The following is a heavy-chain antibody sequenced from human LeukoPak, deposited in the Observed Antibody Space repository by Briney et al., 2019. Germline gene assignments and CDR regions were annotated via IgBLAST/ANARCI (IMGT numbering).Heavy chain of an antibody. CDR1: GFTFSNYG. CDR2: IWYDGSYK. V-gene: IGHV3-33*01. CDR3: ATGQRGKHYDFDY. Sequence: LGGSLRLSCAASGFTFSNYGMHWVRQAPGKGLEWVAVIWYDGSYKYYADSVKGRFTISRDNSKNTLYLQMNSLRAEDTAVYYCATGQRGKHYDFDYWGQGTLVTVSS. J-gene: IGHJ4*02. D-gene: IGHD3-16*01.